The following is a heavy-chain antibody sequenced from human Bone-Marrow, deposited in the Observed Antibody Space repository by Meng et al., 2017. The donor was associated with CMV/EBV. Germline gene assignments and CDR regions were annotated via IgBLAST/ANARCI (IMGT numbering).Heavy chain of an antibody. Sequence: SVKVSCKASGGTFSSHAISWVRQAPGQGLEWMGGIIPIFGTANYAQKFQGRVTITTDESTSTAYMELSSLRSEDTAVYYCAGGVVPAAIEAVDYYGMDVWGQGTTVTVSS. CDR2: IIPIFGTA. V-gene: IGHV1-69*05. CDR3: AGGVVPAAIEAVDYYGMDV. D-gene: IGHD2-2*01. CDR1: GGTFSSHA. J-gene: IGHJ6*02.